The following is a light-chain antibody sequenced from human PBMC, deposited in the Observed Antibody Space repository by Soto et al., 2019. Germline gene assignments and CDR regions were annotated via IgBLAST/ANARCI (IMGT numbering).Light chain of an antibody. CDR3: QQRSIWPPA. CDR1: QSVGTY. Sequence: EIVMTQSPATLSLSPGERATLSCRASQSVGTYLAWYQQKSGQAPRLLIYDSSKRATDIPTRCSGSGSGTDFTLTTSSLEPEDFVVYYCQQRSIWPPAFGGGTKVEIK. J-gene: IGKJ4*01. V-gene: IGKV3-11*01. CDR2: DSS.